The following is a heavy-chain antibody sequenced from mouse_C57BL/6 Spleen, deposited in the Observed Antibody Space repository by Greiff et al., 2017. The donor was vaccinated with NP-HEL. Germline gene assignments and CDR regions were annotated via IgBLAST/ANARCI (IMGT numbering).Heavy chain of an antibody. J-gene: IGHJ2*01. V-gene: IGHV1-64*01. CDR3: ARDGYYGSSYSFDY. D-gene: IGHD1-1*01. Sequence: QVQLQQPGAELVKPGASVKLSCKASGYTFTSYWMHWVKQRPGQGLEWIGMIHPNSGSTNYNEKFKSKATLTVDKSSSTAYMQLSSLTSEDSAVYYCARDGYYGSSYSFDYWGQGTTLTVSS. CDR1: GYTFTSYW. CDR2: IHPNSGST.